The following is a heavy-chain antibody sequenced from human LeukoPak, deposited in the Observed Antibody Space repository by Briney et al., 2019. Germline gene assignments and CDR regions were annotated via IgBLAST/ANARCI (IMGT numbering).Heavy chain of an antibody. CDR1: GFTFTSSA. CDR3: AAGYCSGGSCYSDRFDY. J-gene: IGHJ4*02. D-gene: IGHD2-15*01. CDR2: IVVGSGNT. Sequence: SVKASCKASGFTFTSSAMQWVRQARGQRLEWIGWIVVGSGNTNYAQKFQERVTITRDMSTSTAYMELSSLRSEDTAVYYCAAGYCSGGSCYSDRFDYWGQGTLVTVSS. V-gene: IGHV1-58*02.